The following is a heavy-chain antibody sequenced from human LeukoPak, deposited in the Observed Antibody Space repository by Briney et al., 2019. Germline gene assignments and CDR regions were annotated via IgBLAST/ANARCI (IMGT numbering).Heavy chain of an antibody. D-gene: IGHD2-2*01. Sequence: PGGSLRLSCAASGFTFSSYGMSWVRQAPGKGLEWVSSITLSGANTFYADSVMGRFTISRDNSKNTLHLQMNSLSAEDTAVYYCAKRGNPAVGHHYLDVWGEGTPVSVSS. V-gene: IGHV3-23*01. CDR1: GFTFSSYG. J-gene: IGHJ6*03. CDR2: ITLSGANT. CDR3: AKRGNPAVGHHYLDV.